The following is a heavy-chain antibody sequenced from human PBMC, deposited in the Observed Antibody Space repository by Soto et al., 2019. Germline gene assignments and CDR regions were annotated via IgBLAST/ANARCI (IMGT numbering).Heavy chain of an antibody. CDR3: ARHVPHDDWLDP. J-gene: IGHJ5*02. V-gene: IGHV4-39*01. Sequence: SETLSLTCSVSGASISRSPYCWAWVRQPPGKGLEWIAMMYDSGETYYNPSLRSRLTISVDTSKNQFSLRLNSMTAADTAVYYCARHVPHDDWLDPWGHGTLVTVSS. CDR2: MYDSGET. CDR1: GASISRSPYC.